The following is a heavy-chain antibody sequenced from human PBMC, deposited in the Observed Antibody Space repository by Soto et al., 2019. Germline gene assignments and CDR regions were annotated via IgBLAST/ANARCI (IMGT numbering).Heavy chain of an antibody. CDR1: GYTFTGYY. CDR2: INPNSGGT. CDR3: ARDRWFGERYYYGMDV. D-gene: IGHD3-10*01. Sequence: QVQLVQSGAEVKKPGASVKVSCKASGYTFTGYYMHWVRQAPGQGLEWMGWINPNSGGTNYAQKFQGWVTMTRDTSTSTAYMELSRLRSDDTAVYYCARDRWFGERYYYGMDVWGQGTTVTVSS. V-gene: IGHV1-2*04. J-gene: IGHJ6*02.